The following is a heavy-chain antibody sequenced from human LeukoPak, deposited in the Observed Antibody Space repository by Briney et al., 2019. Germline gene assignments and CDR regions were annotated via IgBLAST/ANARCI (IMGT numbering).Heavy chain of an antibody. CDR2: ISSTSSYI. CDR1: GFTFSSFN. D-gene: IGHD1-26*01. CDR3: ARGGSGSPYY. J-gene: IGHJ4*02. Sequence: GGSLRLSCAASGFTFSSFNVNWVRQAPGKGLEWVSSISSTSSYIFYTDSVKGRFTISRDNAKNSLFLQMNSLRAEDTGVYYCARGGSGSPYYWGQGTLVTVSS. V-gene: IGHV3-21*01.